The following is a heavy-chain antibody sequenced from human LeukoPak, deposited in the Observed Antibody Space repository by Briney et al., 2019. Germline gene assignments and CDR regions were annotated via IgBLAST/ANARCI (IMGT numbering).Heavy chain of an antibody. CDR1: GYTFTSYG. Sequence: ASVKVSCKASGYTFTSYGISWVRQAPGQGLEWMGWISAYNGHTNYAQKLRGRVTVTTDTSTSTAYMELRSLRFDGTAVYYCARAQYYYDSSDDDAFDIWGQGTMVTVSS. D-gene: IGHD3-22*01. J-gene: IGHJ3*02. CDR2: ISAYNGHT. CDR3: ARAQYYYDSSDDDAFDI. V-gene: IGHV1-18*01.